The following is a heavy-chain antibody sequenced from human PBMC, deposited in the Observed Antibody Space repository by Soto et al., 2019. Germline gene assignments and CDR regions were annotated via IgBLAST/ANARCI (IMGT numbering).Heavy chain of an antibody. D-gene: IGHD5-18*01. V-gene: IGHV4-34*01. CDR1: GGSFSDYY. CDR2: INQSGRT. Sequence: SQPLRHPYAVYGGSFSDYYWSLIRQPPGKGLEWLGEINQSGRTNYNPSLKSRVAIFLDKSKNQFSLMLNSVTAADTAVYYCARGGATPMVLTYWGQGTRVTVSS. J-gene: IGHJ4*02. CDR3: ARGGATPMVLTY.